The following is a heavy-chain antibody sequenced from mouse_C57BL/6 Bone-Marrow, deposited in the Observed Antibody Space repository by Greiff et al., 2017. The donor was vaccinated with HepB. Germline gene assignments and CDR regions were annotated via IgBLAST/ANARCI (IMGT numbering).Heavy chain of an antibody. J-gene: IGHJ3*01. V-gene: IGHV14-4*01. D-gene: IGHD1-1*01. CDR1: GFNIKDDY. CDR3: TTTVPWFAY. Sequence: VQLQQSGAELVRPGASVKLSCTASGFNIKDDYMHWVKQRPEQGLEWIGGIDPENGDTEYASKFQGKATITADTSSNTAYLQLSSLTSEDTAVYYCTTTVPWFAYWGQGTRVTVSA. CDR2: IDPENGDT.